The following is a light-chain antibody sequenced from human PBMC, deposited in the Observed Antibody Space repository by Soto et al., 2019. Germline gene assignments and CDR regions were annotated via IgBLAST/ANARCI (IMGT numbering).Light chain of an antibody. CDR1: SSDVGSYNL. CDR3: CSYAGSSSHVV. Sequence: QSALTQPASVSGSPGQSITISCTGTSSDVGSYNLVSWYQQHPGKAPKLVIYEGSKRPSGVSNRFSGSKSGNTASLTISGLQAEDEADYSCCSYAGSSSHVVFGGGTKLTVL. CDR2: EGS. J-gene: IGLJ2*01. V-gene: IGLV2-23*01.